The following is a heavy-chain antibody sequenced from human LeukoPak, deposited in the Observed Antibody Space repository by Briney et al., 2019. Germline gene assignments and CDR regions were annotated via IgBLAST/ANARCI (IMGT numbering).Heavy chain of an antibody. CDR3: VRGVGVSRFNYFDP. D-gene: IGHD1-26*01. V-gene: IGHV3-33*01. CDR1: GFTFSSFG. J-gene: IGHJ5*02. CDR2: IWYDASNK. Sequence: PVGSLRLSCAASGFTFSSFGMHWVRQAPGKGLERVAVIWYDASNKYYADSVKGRFTISRDNSKNTLYLQMNSLRDDDTAVYYCVRGVGVSRFNYFDPWGQGTLVTVSS.